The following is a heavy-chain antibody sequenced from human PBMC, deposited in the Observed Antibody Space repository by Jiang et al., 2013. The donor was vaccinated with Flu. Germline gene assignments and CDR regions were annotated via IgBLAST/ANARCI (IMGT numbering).Heavy chain of an antibody. V-gene: IGHV6-1*01. J-gene: IGHJ6*02. CDR1: GDSVSSDSAA. CDR3: VRGSPYYYAMDV. Sequence: QTLSLTCAISGDSVSSDSAAWNWVRQSPSRGLEWLGRTYYGSQWYNEYATSVQSRITIKPDTSKNQFSLQLNSVTPEDTAVYYCVRGSPYYYAMDVWDQGTTVTVSS. CDR2: TYYGSQWYN.